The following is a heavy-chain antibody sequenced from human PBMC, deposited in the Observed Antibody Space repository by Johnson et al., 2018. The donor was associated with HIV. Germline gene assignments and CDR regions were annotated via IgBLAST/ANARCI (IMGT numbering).Heavy chain of an antibody. CDR1: GFTFSDYY. CDR3: AKAMSPMVRGNI. V-gene: IGHV3-11*01. J-gene: IGHJ3*02. CDR2: ISSSGSSI. Sequence: QVQLVESGGGLVKPGGSLRLSCAASGFTFSDYYMNWIRQAPGKGLEWVSYISSSGSSIYYADSVKGRFTISRDNAENSLYLQMNSLRAEDTAVYYCAKAMSPMVRGNIWGQGTMVTVSS. D-gene: IGHD3-10*01.